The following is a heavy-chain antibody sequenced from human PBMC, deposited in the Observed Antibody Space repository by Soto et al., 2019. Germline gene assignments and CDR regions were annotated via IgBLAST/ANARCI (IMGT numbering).Heavy chain of an antibody. Sequence: QITLKESGPTLVKPTQTLTLTCTFSGLSLSTSGVGVGWIRQPPGKALEWLALIYWDDDKRYTPSLRSRLTITKDTSKNQVVLTMTNMDPVDTATYYCALSKGYCTNDVCYFDYWGQGTLVTVSS. CDR2: IYWDDDK. CDR1: GLSLSTSGVG. D-gene: IGHD2-8*01. V-gene: IGHV2-5*02. J-gene: IGHJ4*02. CDR3: ALSKGYCTNDVCYFDY.